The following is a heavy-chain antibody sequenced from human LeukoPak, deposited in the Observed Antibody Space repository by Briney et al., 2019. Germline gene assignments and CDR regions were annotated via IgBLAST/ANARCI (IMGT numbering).Heavy chain of an antibody. V-gene: IGHV3-48*03. J-gene: IGHJ3*02. Sequence: GGSLRLSCAASGFTFSSYAMTWVRQAPGQGLEWVSYISGSGGTIYYGDSVRGRFTISRDNAKNSMYLQMNSLRAEDTAVYYCARDEIRSGAFDIWGQGTMVTVSS. D-gene: IGHD3-10*01. CDR2: ISGSGGTI. CDR1: GFTFSSYA. CDR3: ARDEIRSGAFDI.